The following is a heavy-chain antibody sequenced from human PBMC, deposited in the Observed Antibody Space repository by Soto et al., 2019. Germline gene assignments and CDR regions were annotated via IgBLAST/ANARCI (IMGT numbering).Heavy chain of an antibody. D-gene: IGHD4-4*01. J-gene: IGHJ6*02. V-gene: IGHV3-23*01. Sequence: LRLSCAASGFTFSSYAMSWVRQAPGKGLEWVSAISGSGGSTYYADSVKGRFTISRDNSKNTLYLQMNSLRAEDTAVYYCANSYSNYVGYYYGMDVWGQGTTVTVSS. CDR3: ANSYSNYVGYYYGMDV. CDR1: GFTFSSYA. CDR2: ISGSGGST.